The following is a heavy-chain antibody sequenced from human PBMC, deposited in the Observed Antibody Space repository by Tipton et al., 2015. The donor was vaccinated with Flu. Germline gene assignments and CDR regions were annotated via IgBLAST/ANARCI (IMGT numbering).Heavy chain of an antibody. J-gene: IGHJ4*02. CDR1: GGSISSSS. Sequence: LSLTCTVSGGSISSSSYYWGWIRQPPGKGLEWISSISSSSSYIYYADSVKGRFTISRDNAKNSLYLQMNSLRAEDTAVYYCARGPRDGYNTDYWGQGTLVTVSS. CDR2: ISSSSSYI. CDR3: ARGPRDGYNTDY. D-gene: IGHD5-24*01. V-gene: IGHV3-21*01.